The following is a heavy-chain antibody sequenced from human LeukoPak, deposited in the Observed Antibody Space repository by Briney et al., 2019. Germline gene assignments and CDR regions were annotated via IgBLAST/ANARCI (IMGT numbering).Heavy chain of an antibody. D-gene: IGHD3-3*01. V-gene: IGHV3-30*03. CDR3: ARGVPYDSWSGPHYSDY. J-gene: IGHJ4*02. CDR1: GFTFSSYG. Sequence: GGSLRLSCVVSGFTFSSYGFHWVHQAPGKGLEWVAGISYDGSNEFYADSVKGRFTISRDSAKNSLYLQMNSLRAEDTAVYYCARGVPYDSWSGPHYSDYWGQGTLVTVSS. CDR2: ISYDGSNE.